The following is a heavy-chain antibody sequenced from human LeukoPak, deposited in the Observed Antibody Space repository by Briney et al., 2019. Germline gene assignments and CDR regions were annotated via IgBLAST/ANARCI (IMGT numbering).Heavy chain of an antibody. V-gene: IGHV3-72*01. J-gene: IGHJ6*04. CDR3: ARGSSGVTISSYGMDV. D-gene: IGHD3-9*01. Sequence: PGGSLRLSCAASGFAFSDHYMDWVRQAPGKGLEWVGRTKNKANSYTTQYAASVKGRFTISRDDSKNSLYLQMNSLKTEGTAVYYCARGSSGVTISSYGMDVWGKGTTVTVSS. CDR2: TKNKANSYTT. CDR1: GFAFSDHY.